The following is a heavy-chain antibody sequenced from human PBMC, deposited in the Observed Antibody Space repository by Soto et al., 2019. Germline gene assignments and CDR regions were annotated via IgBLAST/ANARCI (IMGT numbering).Heavy chain of an antibody. CDR3: ARDRAYYDFWSGPVGYYGMDV. J-gene: IGHJ6*02. CDR2: IYYSGST. V-gene: IGHV4-59*01. CDR1: GGSISSYY. D-gene: IGHD3-3*01. Sequence: TVSGGSISSYYWSWIRQPPGKGLEWIGYIYYSGSTNYNPSLKSRVTISVDTSKNQFSLKLSSVTAADTAVYYCARDRAYYDFWSGPVGYYGMDVWGQGTTVTVSS.